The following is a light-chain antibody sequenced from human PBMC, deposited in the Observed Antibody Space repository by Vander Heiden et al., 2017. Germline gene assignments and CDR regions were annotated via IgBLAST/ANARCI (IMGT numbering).Light chain of an antibody. CDR3: QLWDSTTVL. J-gene: IGLJ2*01. CDR1: NIESKY. Sequence: SYDLTQPFSVSVALGQTATIKCGGDNIESKYVHWYQQKPGQAPVLVICRDSTRPSGIPERFSGSSSGNTATLTISRAQAGDEAVYYCQLWDSTTVLLGGGTKVTVL. V-gene: IGLV3-9*01. CDR2: RDS.